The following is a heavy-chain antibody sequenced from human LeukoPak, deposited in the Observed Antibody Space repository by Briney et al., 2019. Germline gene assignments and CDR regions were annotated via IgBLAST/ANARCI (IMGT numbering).Heavy chain of an antibody. J-gene: IGHJ4*02. CDR2: INRDGRTI. Sequence: GGSLRLSGAASGVTVSSYWRHWVRQAAGKGLVWVSRINRDGRTISYAGSVNGRFTIYRDNAKSPLSLHMNRLRSEHTALYYCATDFGGNSDYWGQGPLVSVSS. D-gene: IGHD4-23*01. V-gene: IGHV3-74*01. CDR3: ATDFGGNSDY. CDR1: GVTVSSYW.